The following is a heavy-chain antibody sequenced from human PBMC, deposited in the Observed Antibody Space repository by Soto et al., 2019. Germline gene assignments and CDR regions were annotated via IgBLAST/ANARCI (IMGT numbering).Heavy chain of an antibody. J-gene: IGHJ6*02. CDR3: ARGDVYSSSSYYTYAMDV. CDR1: GFTFSSYT. CDR2: ISYDGRNK. D-gene: IGHD6-6*01. V-gene: IGHV3-30*04. Sequence: EGSLRLSCAGSGFTFSSYTVHWVRQAPGKGLEWVAVISYDGRNKYYADSVKGRFTISRDNSKNTLYLQMDSLRAEDTAVYYCARGDVYSSSSYYTYAMDVWGQGTTVTVSS.